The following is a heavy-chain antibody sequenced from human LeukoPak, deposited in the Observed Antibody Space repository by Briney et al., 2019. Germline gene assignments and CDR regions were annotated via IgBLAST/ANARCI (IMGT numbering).Heavy chain of an antibody. CDR3: ARLSYSSSSTLYFDY. CDR2: IYYSGST. CDR1: GGSISSHY. V-gene: IGHV4-59*11. Sequence: SETLSLTCTVSGGSISSHYWSWIRQPPGKGLEWIGYIYYSGSTNYNPSLKSRVTISVDTSKNQFSLKLSSMTAADTAVYYCARLSYSSSSTLYFDYWGQGTLVTVSS. J-gene: IGHJ4*02. D-gene: IGHD6-6*01.